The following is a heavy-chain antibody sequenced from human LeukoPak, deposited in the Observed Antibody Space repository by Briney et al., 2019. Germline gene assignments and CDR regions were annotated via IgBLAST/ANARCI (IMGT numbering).Heavy chain of an antibody. CDR2: IYTSGST. D-gene: IGHD3-10*01. CDR1: GGSISSYY. Sequence: PSETLSLTCTVSGGSISSYYWSWIRQPAGKGLEWIGRIYTSGSTNYNPSLKSRVTMSVDTSKNQFSLKLSSATAADTAVYYCARGGHGSGSYYFDYWGQGTLVTVSS. CDR3: ARGGHGSGSYYFDY. J-gene: IGHJ4*02. V-gene: IGHV4-4*07.